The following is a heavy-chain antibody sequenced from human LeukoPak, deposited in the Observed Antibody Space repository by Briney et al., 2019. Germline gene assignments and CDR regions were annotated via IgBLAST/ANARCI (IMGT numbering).Heavy chain of an antibody. CDR1: GGSISSYY. Sequence: SETLSLTCTVSGGSISSYYWSWIRQPPGKGLEWIGYIYYSGSTYYNPSLKSRVTISVDTSKNQFSLKLSSVTAADTAVYYCARERVAAINEHWFDPWGQGTLVTVSS. CDR2: IYYSGST. V-gene: IGHV4-59*12. CDR3: ARERVAAINEHWFDP. J-gene: IGHJ5*02. D-gene: IGHD2-15*01.